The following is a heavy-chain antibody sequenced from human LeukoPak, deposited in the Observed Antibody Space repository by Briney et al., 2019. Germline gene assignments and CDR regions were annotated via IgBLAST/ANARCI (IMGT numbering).Heavy chain of an antibody. V-gene: IGHV4-38-2*02. CDR3: TRGSIAYYYMDV. J-gene: IGHJ6*03. D-gene: IGHD3-22*01. Sequence: SETLSLTCTVSGYSISSGYYWGWIRQPPGKGLEWIGSIYHSGITYYNPSLKSRVTISVDKSKNQFSLKLSSVTAADTAVYYCTRGSIAYYYMDVWGKGTTVTISS. CDR2: IYHSGIT. CDR1: GYSISSGYY.